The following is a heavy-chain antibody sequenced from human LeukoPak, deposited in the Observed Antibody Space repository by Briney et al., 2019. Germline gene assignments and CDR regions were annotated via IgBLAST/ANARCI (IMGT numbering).Heavy chain of an antibody. J-gene: IGHJ4*02. CDR1: GFTFSSYE. D-gene: IGHD3-22*01. CDR3: AIPTYYYDSRGQGY. CDR2: ITSSGSTI. V-gene: IGHV3-48*03. Sequence: PGGSLRLSCAASGFTFSSYEMNWVRQAPGKGLEGVSYITSSGSTIYYADSVKGRFTISRDNAKNSLYLQMNSLRAEDTAGYYCAIPTYYYDSRGQGYWGQGTLVTVSS.